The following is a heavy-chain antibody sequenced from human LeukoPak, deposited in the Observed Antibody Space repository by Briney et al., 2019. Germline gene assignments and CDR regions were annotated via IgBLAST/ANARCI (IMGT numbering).Heavy chain of an antibody. V-gene: IGHV3-20*01. CDR3: ARVYGGSYLDY. J-gene: IGHJ4*02. D-gene: IGHD1-26*01. CDR2: INWNGVKT. Sequence: GGSLRLSCAASGFTFEDFGMTWVRQVPGKGLEWVSGINWNGVKTHYADSVKGRFTISRDNAKNTLYLEMNSLRVDDTALYHCARVYGGSYLDYWGQGTLVTVSS. CDR1: GFTFEDFG.